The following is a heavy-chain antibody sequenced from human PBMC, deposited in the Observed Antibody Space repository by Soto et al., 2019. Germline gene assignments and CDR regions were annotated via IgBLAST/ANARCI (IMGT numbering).Heavy chain of an antibody. V-gene: IGHV5-51*01. CDR2: IYPGDSDT. CDR1: GYSFTSYW. D-gene: IGHD6-19*01. Sequence: GESLKISCKGSGYSFTSYWIGWVRQMPGKGLEWMGIIYPGDSDTRYSPSFQGQVTISADKSISTAYLQWSSLKASDTAMYYCARQQMADRYYYYGMDVWGQGTTVTVS. J-gene: IGHJ6*02. CDR3: ARQQMADRYYYYGMDV.